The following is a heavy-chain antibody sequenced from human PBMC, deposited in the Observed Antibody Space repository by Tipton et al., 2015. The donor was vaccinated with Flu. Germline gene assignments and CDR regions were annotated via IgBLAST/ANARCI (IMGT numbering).Heavy chain of an antibody. V-gene: IGHV4-4*07. D-gene: IGHD6-19*01. Sequence: TLSLTCTVSGDSISRFYWSWIRQSAGKGLEWIGRIYINGSTNYNPSLKSRVTLSVDTSKNQFFLRLRSVTAADTAVYYCARDDIVVAVSALSYYYYYIMDVWGPGTTFTVSS. CDR1: GDSISRFY. CDR2: IYINGST. J-gene: IGHJ6*02. CDR3: ARDDIVVAVSALSYYYYYIMDV.